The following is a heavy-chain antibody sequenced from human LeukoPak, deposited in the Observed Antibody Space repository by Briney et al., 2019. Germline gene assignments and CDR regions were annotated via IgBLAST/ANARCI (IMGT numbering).Heavy chain of an antibody. J-gene: IGHJ4*02. D-gene: IGHD6-13*01. V-gene: IGHV4-34*01. CDR2: INHSGST. CDR1: GGSFSGYY. Sequence: SETLSLTCAVYGGSFSGYYWSWLRQPPGKGLEWIGEINHSGSTNYNPSLKSRVTISVDTSKNQFSLKLSSVTAADTAVYYCARGISIAAAGTFDYWGQGTLVTVSS. CDR3: ARGISIAAAGTFDY.